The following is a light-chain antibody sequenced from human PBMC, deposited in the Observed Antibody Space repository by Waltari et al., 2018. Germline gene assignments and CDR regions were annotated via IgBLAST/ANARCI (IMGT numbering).Light chain of an antibody. CDR3: CSYAGSYTFYV. V-gene: IGLV2-11*01. CDR1: SSDVGGYKY. J-gene: IGLJ1*01. Sequence: QSALTQPRSVSGSPGQSVTISCTGTSSDVGGYKYVSWYQRHPGKAPKVMIYDVSKRPAGVRDRFSGSKSGNTASLTISGLQAEDEADDYCCSYAGSYTFYVFGTGTKVTVL. CDR2: DVS.